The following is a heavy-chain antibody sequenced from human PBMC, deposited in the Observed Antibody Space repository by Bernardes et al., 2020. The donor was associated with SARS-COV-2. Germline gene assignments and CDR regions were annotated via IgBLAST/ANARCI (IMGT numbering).Heavy chain of an antibody. CDR2: ISSSSSTI. J-gene: IGHJ4*02. V-gene: IGHV3-48*04. CDR3: ARGAHYYDSSGYYYDSGYFDY. Sequence: GGSLRLSCAASGFTFSSYSMNWVRQAPGKGLEWVSYISSSSSTIYYADSVKGRFTISRDNAKNSLYLQMNSLRAEDTAVYYCARGAHYYDSSGYYYDSGYFDYWGQGTLVTVSS. CDR1: GFTFSSYS. D-gene: IGHD3-22*01.